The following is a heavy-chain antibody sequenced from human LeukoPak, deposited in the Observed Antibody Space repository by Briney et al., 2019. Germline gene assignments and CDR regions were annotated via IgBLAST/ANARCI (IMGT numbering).Heavy chain of an antibody. CDR3: ARGKASGYSYGPNY. V-gene: IGHV3-30*03. CDR1: GFTFSSYS. J-gene: IGHJ4*02. Sequence: GGSLRLSCAASGFTFSSYSMNWVRQAPGKGLEWVAVISYDGSNKYYADSVKGRFTISRDNSKNTLYLQMNSLRAEDTAVYYCARGKASGYSYGPNYWGQGTLVTVSS. D-gene: IGHD5-18*01. CDR2: ISYDGSNK.